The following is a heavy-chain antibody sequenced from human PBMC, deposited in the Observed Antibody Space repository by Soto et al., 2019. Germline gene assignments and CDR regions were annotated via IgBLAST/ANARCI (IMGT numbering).Heavy chain of an antibody. CDR3: AKEGGGYSKYYFDS. CDR1: GFTFSNYA. Sequence: PGGSLRLSCAASGFTFSNYAMNWVRQAPGKGLEWVSTSGGSTNAADSVKGRFTIFRDNSKNTVYLQMNSLRAEDTAVYYCAKEGGGYSKYYFDSWGPGTLVTVSS. V-gene: IGHV3-23*01. CDR2: SGGST. J-gene: IGHJ4*02. D-gene: IGHD1-26*01.